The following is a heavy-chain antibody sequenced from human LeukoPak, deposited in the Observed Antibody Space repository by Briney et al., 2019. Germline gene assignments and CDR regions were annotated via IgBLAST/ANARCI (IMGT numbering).Heavy chain of an antibody. CDR2: IYYSGST. CDR1: GGSISSYY. Sequence: SETLSLTCTVPGGSISSYYWSWIRQPPGKGLEWIGYIYYSGSTNYNPSLKSRVTISVDTSKNQFSLKLSSVTAADTAVYYCARVGAAAGREVYFDYWGQGTLVTVSS. J-gene: IGHJ4*02. D-gene: IGHD6-13*01. V-gene: IGHV4-59*01. CDR3: ARVGAAAGREVYFDY.